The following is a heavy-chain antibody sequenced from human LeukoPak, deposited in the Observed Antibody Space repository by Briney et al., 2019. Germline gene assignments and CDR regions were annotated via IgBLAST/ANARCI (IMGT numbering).Heavy chain of an antibody. V-gene: IGHV1-18*01. CDR2: ISAYNGNT. CDR1: GYTSTSYG. Sequence: ASVKVSCKASGYTSTSYGISWVRQAPGQGLEWMGWISAYNGNTNYAQKLQGRVTMTTDTSTSTAYMELGSLRSDDTAVYYCARDDYYNSSGYWLDYWGQGTLVTVSS. D-gene: IGHD3-22*01. J-gene: IGHJ4*02. CDR3: ARDDYYNSSGYWLDY.